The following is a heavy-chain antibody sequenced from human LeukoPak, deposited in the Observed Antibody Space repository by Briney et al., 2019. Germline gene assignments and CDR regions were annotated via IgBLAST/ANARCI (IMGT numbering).Heavy chain of an antibody. CDR1: GFTFSSYG. V-gene: IGHV3-30*03. CDR2: ISYDGGNK. CDR3: AILVVQETDDAFDI. Sequence: GRSLRLSCAASGFTFSSYGMHWVRQAPGKGLEWVAVISYDGGNKYYADSVKGRFTISRDNSKNTLYLQMNSLRAEDTAVYYCAILVVQETDDAFDIWGQGTMVTVSS. J-gene: IGHJ3*02. D-gene: IGHD2-21*02.